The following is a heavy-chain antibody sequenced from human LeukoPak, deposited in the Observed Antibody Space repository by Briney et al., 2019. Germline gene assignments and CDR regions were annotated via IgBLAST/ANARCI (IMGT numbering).Heavy chain of an antibody. Sequence: ASVTVSFKASGYTFTGYYMHWVRQAPGQGLEWMGWINPNSGGTNYAQKFQGRVTMTRDTSISTAYMELSRLRSDDTAVYYCARRRGYSGYNMDVWGQGTTVTVSS. CDR3: ARRRGYSGYNMDV. J-gene: IGHJ6*02. D-gene: IGHD5-12*01. CDR2: INPNSGGT. V-gene: IGHV1-2*02. CDR1: GYTFTGYY.